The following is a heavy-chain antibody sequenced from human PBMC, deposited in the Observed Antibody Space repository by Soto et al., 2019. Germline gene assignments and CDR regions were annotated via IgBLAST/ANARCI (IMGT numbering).Heavy chain of an antibody. CDR1: GFSLSSSGVG. Sequence: QITLKESGPTLVKPTQTLTLTCTFSGFSLSSSGVGVAWIRQPPGKALEWLALIYWDDDKRYSPSLKRRLTITKDTSKIRVVLSMTNMDPVDTATSYCAHPYDRSGSCWYYFDSWGQGTLVTVSS. CDR3: AHPYDRSGSCWYYFDS. CDR2: IYWDDDK. V-gene: IGHV2-5*02. D-gene: IGHD3-22*01. J-gene: IGHJ4*02.